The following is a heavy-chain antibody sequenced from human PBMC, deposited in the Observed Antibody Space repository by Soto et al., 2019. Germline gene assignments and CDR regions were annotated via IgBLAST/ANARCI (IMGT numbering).Heavy chain of an antibody. Sequence: PSETLSLTCTVSGGSISSYYWSWIRQPPGKGLEWIGYIYYSGSTNYNPSLKSRVTISVDTSKNQFSLKLSSVTAADTAVYYCARFYGSAIFDYWGQGTLVTVSS. J-gene: IGHJ4*02. CDR1: GGSISSYY. CDR2: IYYSGST. CDR3: ARFYGSAIFDY. D-gene: IGHD3-10*01. V-gene: IGHV4-59*01.